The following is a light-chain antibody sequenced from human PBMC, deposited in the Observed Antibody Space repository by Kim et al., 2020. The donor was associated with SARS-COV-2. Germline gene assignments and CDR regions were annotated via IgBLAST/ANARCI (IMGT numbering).Light chain of an antibody. Sequence: ISCAGTRSDVGGYNDVSWYKRHPGKAPKLIISDVSERPSGISNRFSGSKSDSTASLNISGLQAEDEAVYYCSSYTSSSTYVFGTATKVT. CDR3: SSYTSSSTYV. V-gene: IGLV2-14*04. J-gene: IGLJ1*01. CDR1: RSDVGGYND. CDR2: DVS.